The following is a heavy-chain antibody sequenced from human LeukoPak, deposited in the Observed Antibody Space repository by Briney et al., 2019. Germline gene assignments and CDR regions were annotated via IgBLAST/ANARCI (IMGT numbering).Heavy chain of an antibody. CDR2: IGTAGDT. V-gene: IGHV3-13*04. Sequence: PGGSLRLSCAASGFAFSSYDMHWVRQATGKGLEWVSAIGTAGDTYYPGSVKGRFTISRENAKNSLYLQMNSLRAEDTAVYYCAREHYDILTGLPAYWGQGTLVTVSS. CDR1: GFAFSSYD. J-gene: IGHJ4*02. D-gene: IGHD3-9*01. CDR3: AREHYDILTGLPAY.